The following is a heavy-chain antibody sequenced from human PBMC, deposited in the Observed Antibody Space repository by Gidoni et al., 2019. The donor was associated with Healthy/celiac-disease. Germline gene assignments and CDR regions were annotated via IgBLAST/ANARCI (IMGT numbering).Heavy chain of an antibody. Sequence: QITLKESGPTLVKPTQTLTLTCTFSGFSLSTSGVGVGWIRQPPGKALEWLALIYWDDDKRYSPSLKSRLTITKDTSKNQVVLTMTNMDPVDTATYYCARVYSSSWYPDWFDPWGQGTLVTVSS. V-gene: IGHV2-5*02. D-gene: IGHD6-13*01. CDR2: IYWDDDK. CDR1: GFSLSTSGVG. CDR3: ARVYSSSWYPDWFDP. J-gene: IGHJ5*02.